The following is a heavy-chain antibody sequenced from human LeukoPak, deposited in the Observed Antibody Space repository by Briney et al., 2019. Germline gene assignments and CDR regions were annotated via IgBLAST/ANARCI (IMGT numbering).Heavy chain of an antibody. CDR2: IWYDGSNK. J-gene: IGHJ3*02. V-gene: IGHV3-33*01. D-gene: IGHD1-26*01. CDR1: GFTFSSYG. CDR3: ARVQSRWEQVNDAFDI. Sequence: GGSLRLSCAASGFTFSSYGMHWVRQAPGKGLEWVAVIWYDGSNKYYADSVKGRFTISRDNSKNTLYLQMNSLRAEDTAVYYCARVQSRWEQVNDAFDIWGQGTMVTVSS.